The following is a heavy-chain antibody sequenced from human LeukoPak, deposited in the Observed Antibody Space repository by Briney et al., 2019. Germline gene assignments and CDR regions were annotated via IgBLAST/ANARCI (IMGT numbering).Heavy chain of an antibody. Sequence: PSETLSLTCTVSGGSISSGGYYWSWIRQHPGKGLEWIGYIYYSGSTYYNPSLKSRVTISVDTSKNQFSLKLSSVTAADTAVYYCARGRGLSRYGYSGSYFVQVVPPPNFGYFDYWGQGILVTVSS. CDR1: GGSISSGGYY. D-gene: IGHD1-26*01. CDR3: ARGRGLSRYGYSGSYFVQVVPPPNFGYFDY. CDR2: IYYSGST. J-gene: IGHJ4*02. V-gene: IGHV4-31*03.